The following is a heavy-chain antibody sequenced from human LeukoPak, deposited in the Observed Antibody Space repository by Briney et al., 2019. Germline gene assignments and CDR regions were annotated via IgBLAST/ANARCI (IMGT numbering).Heavy chain of an antibody. D-gene: IGHD1-26*01. CDR2: IWYDGSNK. CDR3: ARDPGDGSYCFDY. Sequence: GGSLRLSCAPSGFTFSSYGMHWVRQAPGKGLEWVAVIWYDGSNKYYADSVKGRFTISRDNSKNTLCLQMNSLRAEDTAVYYCARDPGDGSYCFDYWDQGTLVTVSS. V-gene: IGHV3-33*01. CDR1: GFTFSSYG. J-gene: IGHJ4*02.